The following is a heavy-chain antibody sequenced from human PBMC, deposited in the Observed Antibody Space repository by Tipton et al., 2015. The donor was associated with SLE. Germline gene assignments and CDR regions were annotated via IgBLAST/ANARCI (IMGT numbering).Heavy chain of an antibody. V-gene: IGHV4-38-2*01. Sequence: TLSLTCAVSGYSISSGYYWGWIRQPPGKGLEWIGSIYHSGSTYYNPSLKSRVTISVDTSKNQFSLKLSSVTAADTAVYYCARHRDYDFWSGTPHWFDPWGQGTLVTVSS. CDR3: ARHRDYDFWSGTPHWFDP. CDR2: IYHSGST. D-gene: IGHD3-3*01. CDR1: GYSISSGYY. J-gene: IGHJ5*02.